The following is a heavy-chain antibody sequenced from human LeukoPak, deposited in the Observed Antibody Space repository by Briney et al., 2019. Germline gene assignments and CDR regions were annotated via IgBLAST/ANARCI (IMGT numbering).Heavy chain of an antibody. CDR3: AKDLRGYSSGWPADY. CDR2: ISYDGNDK. D-gene: IGHD6-19*01. CDR1: GVTFSTVG. Sequence: SLILSCWASGVTFSTVGMDWLRLVPGKGLEWVAIISYDGNDKYYADSVKGRFSISRDNSRNTLYLQMSSLKPEDTAVYYCAKDLRGYSSGWPADYWGQGTLVTVSS. J-gene: IGHJ4*02. V-gene: IGHV3-30*19.